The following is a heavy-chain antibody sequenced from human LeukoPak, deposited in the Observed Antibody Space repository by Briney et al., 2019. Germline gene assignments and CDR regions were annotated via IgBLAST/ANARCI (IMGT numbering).Heavy chain of an antibody. J-gene: IGHJ3*02. V-gene: IGHV4-4*07. Sequence: SETLSLTCTVSGGSISSYYWSWIRQPAGKGLEWIGRIYTSGSTNYNPSLKSRVTMSVDTSKNQFSLKLSSVTAADTAVYYCARSIITIFGVVIKAFDIWGQGTMVTVSS. CDR2: IYTSGST. D-gene: IGHD3-3*01. CDR1: GGSISSYY. CDR3: ARSIITIFGVVIKAFDI.